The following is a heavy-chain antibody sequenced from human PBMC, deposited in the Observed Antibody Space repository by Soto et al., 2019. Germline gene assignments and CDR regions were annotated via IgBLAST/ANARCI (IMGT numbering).Heavy chain of an antibody. Sequence: SETLSLTXSVSGASVTREHWSWIRQSPGKGLEWIGCTSKSGLTNYNPSLKSRVTISVDTSKPQFSLRLTSVGAADTAIYYCAKDVDASPRIWGPGTLVTVSS. CDR2: TSKSGLT. CDR1: GASVTREH. CDR3: AKDVDASPRI. V-gene: IGHV4-59*02. D-gene: IGHD5-12*01. J-gene: IGHJ4*02.